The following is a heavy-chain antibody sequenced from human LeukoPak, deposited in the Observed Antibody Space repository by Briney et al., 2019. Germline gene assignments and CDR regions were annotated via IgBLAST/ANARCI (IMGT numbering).Heavy chain of an antibody. CDR2: IYPRDGST. CDR3: ARDQEGFDY. Sequence: ASVKVSCKASGYTFTSNYIHWVRQAPGQGLEWMGMIYPRDGSTSYAQKFQGRVTVTRDTSTSTVHTELSGLRSEDTAVYYCARDQEGFDYWGQGTLVTVFS. CDR1: GYTFTSNY. V-gene: IGHV1-46*01. J-gene: IGHJ4*02.